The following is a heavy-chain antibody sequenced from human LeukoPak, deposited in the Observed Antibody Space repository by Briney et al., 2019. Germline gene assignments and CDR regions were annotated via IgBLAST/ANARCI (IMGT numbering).Heavy chain of an antibody. D-gene: IGHD4-17*01. J-gene: IGHJ4*02. V-gene: IGHV3-73*01. CDR1: GFTFSGSA. CDR3: TTRPGYGDYQDY. Sequence: PGGSLRLSCAASGFTFSGSAMHWVRQASGKGLEWVGRIRSKANSYATAYAASVKGRFTISRDDSKNTAYLQMNSLKNEDTAVYYCTTRPGYGDYQDYWGQGTLVTVSS. CDR2: IRSKANSYAT.